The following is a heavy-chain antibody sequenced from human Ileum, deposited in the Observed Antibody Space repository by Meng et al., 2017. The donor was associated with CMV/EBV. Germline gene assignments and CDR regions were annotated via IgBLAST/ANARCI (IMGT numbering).Heavy chain of an antibody. CDR1: GYTFTNYY. V-gene: IGHV1-2*02. CDR3: VNDISGPSNS. CDR2: INPNSGVT. J-gene: IGHJ1*01. D-gene: IGHD1-1*01. Sequence: QMQLVQSWAEVKNPGTSVRVSCKASGYTFTNYYIHWVRQAPGQGLEWMGWINPNSGVTNYEQRFQGRVTMTRDTSITTAYMELSWLTSDDTAVYYCVNDISGPSNSWGQGTLVTVSS.